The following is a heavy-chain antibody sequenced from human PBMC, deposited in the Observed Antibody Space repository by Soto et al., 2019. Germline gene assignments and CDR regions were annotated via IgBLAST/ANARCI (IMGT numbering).Heavy chain of an antibody. CDR3: ATGVLPPDY. D-gene: IGHD2-2*01. CDR2: IKKKTDGGTT. Sequence: LRLSCAASGFTFSNAWMNWVRQAPGKGLEWVARIKKKTDGGTTAHAAPVQGRFTISRDDSKNTLYLRMNSLKTEDTAVYYCATGVLPPDYWGQGTLVTVSS. J-gene: IGHJ4*02. CDR1: GFTFSNAW. V-gene: IGHV3-15*01.